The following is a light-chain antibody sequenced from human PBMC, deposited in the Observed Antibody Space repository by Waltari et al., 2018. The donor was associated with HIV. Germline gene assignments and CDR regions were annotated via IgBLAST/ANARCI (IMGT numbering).Light chain of an antibody. CDR3: SSYTSSNTVV. CDR1: SSDVGGYNY. J-gene: IGLJ2*01. Sequence: QSALTQPASVSGSPGQSITISCTGTSSDVGGYNYVSWYQQHPGKAPKVMIYEVTNRPSGCSYRFSGSKSGNSASLTISVLQAEDEADYYCSSYTSSNTVVFGGGTKLTVL. V-gene: IGLV2-14*01. CDR2: EVT.